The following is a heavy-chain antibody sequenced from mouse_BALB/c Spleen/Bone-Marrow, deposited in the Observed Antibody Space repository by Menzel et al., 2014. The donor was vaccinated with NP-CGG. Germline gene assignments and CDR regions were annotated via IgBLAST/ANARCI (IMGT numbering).Heavy chain of an antibody. Sequence: QVQLQHSGPSLVQPPQSLSITCTVSGFSLTNYGIYWVRQSPGKGLEWLGVIWRGGTTDYNAAFMSRLSITKDNSKSQVFFKMNSQQADDTAIYYCAKGHYGSSPFAYWGQGTLVTVSA. CDR2: IWRGGTT. D-gene: IGHD1-1*01. CDR3: AKGHYGSSPFAY. CDR1: GFSLTNYG. V-gene: IGHV2-5-1*01. J-gene: IGHJ3*01.